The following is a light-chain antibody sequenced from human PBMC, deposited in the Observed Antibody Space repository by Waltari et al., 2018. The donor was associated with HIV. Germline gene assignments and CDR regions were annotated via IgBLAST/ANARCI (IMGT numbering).Light chain of an antibody. J-gene: IGLJ2*01. CDR1: SSDVGGYNY. V-gene: IGLV2-14*01. CDR2: EVS. CDR3: SSYTRSSTHVV. Sequence: QSALTQPASVSGSPGQSITISCTGTSSDVGGYNYVSWYQQHPGKAPQLMVYEVSNRPAGVANRFSGAKSGDTASLTISGLQAEDEADYYCSSYTRSSTHVVFGGGTKLTVL.